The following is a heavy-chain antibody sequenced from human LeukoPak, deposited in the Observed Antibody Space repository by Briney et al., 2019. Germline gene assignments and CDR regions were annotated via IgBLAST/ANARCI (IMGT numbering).Heavy chain of an antibody. J-gene: IGHJ4*02. D-gene: IGHD3-22*01. Sequence: SETLSLTCTVSGYSTSSGYYWGWIRQPPGKGLEWIGSIYYSGSTYYNPSLKSRVTISVDTSKNQFSLKLSSVTAADTAVYYCAREYYYDSSGYSNWGQGTLVTVSS. CDR2: IYYSGST. CDR1: GYSTSSGYY. V-gene: IGHV4-38-2*02. CDR3: AREYYYDSSGYSN.